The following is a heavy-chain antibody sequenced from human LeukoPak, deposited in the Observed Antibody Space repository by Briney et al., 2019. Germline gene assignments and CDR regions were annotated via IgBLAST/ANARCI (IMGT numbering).Heavy chain of an antibody. J-gene: IGHJ4*02. Sequence: GGSLRLSCAASGFTFSSYWMSWVRQAPGKGLEWVANIKQDGSEKYYVDSVKGRFTISRDNAKNSLYLQMNSLRAEDTAVYYCAGGRDYYDSSGYYPTDYWGQGTLVTVSS. V-gene: IGHV3-7*01. D-gene: IGHD3-22*01. CDR2: IKQDGSEK. CDR3: AGGRDYYDSSGYYPTDY. CDR1: GFTFSSYW.